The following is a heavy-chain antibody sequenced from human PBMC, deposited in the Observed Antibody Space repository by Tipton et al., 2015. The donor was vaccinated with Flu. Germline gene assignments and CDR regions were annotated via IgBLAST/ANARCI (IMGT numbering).Heavy chain of an antibody. D-gene: IGHD2-2*02. J-gene: IGHJ3*02. V-gene: IGHV4-4*07. CDR3: AREGCISTTCYIDI. CDR2: IYTSGST. CDR1: GGSISSYY. Sequence: TLSLTCIVSGGSISSYYWSWIRQPAGKGLEWIGRIYTSGSTSYNPSLKSRVTMSVDTSKNQFSLKLSSVTAADTAMYYCAREGCISTTCYIDIWGQGTMFTVSS.